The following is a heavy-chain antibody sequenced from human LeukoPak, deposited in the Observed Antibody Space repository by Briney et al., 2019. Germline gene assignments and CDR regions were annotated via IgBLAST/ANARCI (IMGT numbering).Heavy chain of an antibody. CDR2: IYYSGTT. Sequence: SQTLSLTCTVSGGSISSPGYYWSWIRQRPGKGLEWVGFIYYSGTTYYNPSLKSRVFISLNTSQNQVSLQLGSMTAADTAVYYCARATGGAAAADFDPWGQGTLVTVSS. CDR1: GGSISSPGYY. J-gene: IGHJ5*02. V-gene: IGHV4-31*03. CDR3: ARATGGAAAADFDP. D-gene: IGHD6-13*01.